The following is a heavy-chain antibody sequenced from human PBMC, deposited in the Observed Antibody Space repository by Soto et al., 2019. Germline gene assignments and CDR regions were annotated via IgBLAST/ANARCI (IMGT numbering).Heavy chain of an antibody. J-gene: IGHJ6*02. CDR3: ARGHYYYAMDV. CDR1: GGSVSSGVFS. V-gene: IGHV4-30-2*01. CDR2: ISHGGSP. Sequence: TLSLTCAVSGGSVSSGVFSWNWIRQPPRQGLEWIGYISHGGSPHYTPSLRSRVSISVDRSTNVISLNLTSMTPADTAVYFCARGHYYYAMDVWGQGTTVTVSS.